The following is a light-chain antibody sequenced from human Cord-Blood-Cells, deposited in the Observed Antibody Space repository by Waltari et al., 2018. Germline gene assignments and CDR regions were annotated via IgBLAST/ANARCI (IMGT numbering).Light chain of an antibody. CDR1: SSDVGWYHL. V-gene: IGLV2-23*01. CDR3: CSYAGSSTWV. Sequence: QSALTQPASVSGSPGQSISFSCTGTSSDVGWYHLVPWYHQHPGKAPKLMIYEGSKRPSGVSNRFSGSKSGNTASLTISGLQAEDEADYYCCSYAGSSTWVFGGGTKLTVL. J-gene: IGLJ2*01. CDR2: EGS.